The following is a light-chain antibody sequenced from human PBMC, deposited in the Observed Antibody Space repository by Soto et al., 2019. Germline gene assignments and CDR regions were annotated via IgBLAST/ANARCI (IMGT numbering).Light chain of an antibody. J-gene: IGLJ1*01. CDR2: GVS. V-gene: IGLV2-14*01. CDR1: RSDIVSYNY. Sequence: QSALAQPASVSGSPGQSITISCSGTRSDIVSYNYVAWYQQFPGKTPKNLIYGVSNRPSGVSSRFSGSKSGNTASLTISGLQAEDEADYYCISYTGSSTSYVFGSGTKV. CDR3: ISYTGSSTSYV.